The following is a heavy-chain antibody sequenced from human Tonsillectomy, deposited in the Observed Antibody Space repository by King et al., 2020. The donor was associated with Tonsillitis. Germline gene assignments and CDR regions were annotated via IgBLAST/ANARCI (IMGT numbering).Heavy chain of an antibody. CDR3: ARGEVGATPGLFDY. Sequence: VQLQQWGAGLLKPSETLSLTCAVYGGSFSGYYWSWIRQPPGKGLEWIGEINHSGSSNYNPSLKSRVTVSVDTSKNQFSLKLNSVTAADTAVYYCARGEVGATPGLFDYWGQGTLVTVSS. J-gene: IGHJ4*02. D-gene: IGHD1-26*01. CDR1: GGSFSGYY. CDR2: INHSGSS. V-gene: IGHV4-34*01.